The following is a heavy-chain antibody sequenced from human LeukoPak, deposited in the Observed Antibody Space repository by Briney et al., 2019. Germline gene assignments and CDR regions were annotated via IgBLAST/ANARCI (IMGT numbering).Heavy chain of an antibody. D-gene: IGHD7-27*01. Sequence: SETLSLTCAVYGGSFSGYYWSWIRQPPGKGLEWIGEINHSGSTNYNPSLKSRVTISVDTSKNQFSLKLSSVTAADTAVYYCATLRPSANWELQYYFDYWGQGTLVTVSS. CDR3: ATLRPSANWELQYYFDY. CDR2: INHSGST. V-gene: IGHV4-34*01. J-gene: IGHJ4*02. CDR1: GGSFSGYY.